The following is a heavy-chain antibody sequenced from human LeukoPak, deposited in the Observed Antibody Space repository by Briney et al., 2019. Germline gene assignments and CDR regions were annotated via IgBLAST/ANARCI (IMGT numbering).Heavy chain of an antibody. CDR2: IYSGGST. CDR1: EFSVGSNY. Sequence: GGSLRLSCAASEFSVGSNYMTWVRQAPGKGLEWVSLIYSGGSTYYADSVKGGFTISRDNSKNTLYLQMNSLRAEDTAVYYCARSSRELGRYAPWELMPPFDYWGQGALVTVSS. CDR3: ARSSRELGRYAPWELMPPFDY. V-gene: IGHV3-66*01. J-gene: IGHJ4*02. D-gene: IGHD3-16*01.